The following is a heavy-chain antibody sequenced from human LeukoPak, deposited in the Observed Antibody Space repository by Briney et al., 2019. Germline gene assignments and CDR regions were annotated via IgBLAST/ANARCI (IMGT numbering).Heavy chain of an antibody. J-gene: IGHJ4*02. D-gene: IGHD3-10*01. CDR3: AMSRSGYYYKSYFDS. CDR2: IYHSGST. Sequence: SETLSLTCTVSGYSISSGYYWGWIRQPPGKGLEWIGSIYHSGSTYYNPSLKSRVTISVDTSKNQFSLKLSSVTAADTAVYYCAMSRSGYYYKSYFDSWGQGTLVTVSS. CDR1: GYSISSGYY. V-gene: IGHV4-38-2*02.